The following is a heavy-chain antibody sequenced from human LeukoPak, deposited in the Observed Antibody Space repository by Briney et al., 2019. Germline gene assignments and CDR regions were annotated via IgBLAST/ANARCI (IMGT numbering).Heavy chain of an antibody. Sequence: GGSLRLSCAASGFTFSSYSMNWVRQAPGKGLEWVSSISRSSSHIYFADSVKGRFTTSRDNAKNSLHLQMNSLRAEDTAVYYCAREGGVADYWGQGTLVTVSS. CDR1: GFTFSSYS. D-gene: IGHD3-16*01. J-gene: IGHJ4*02. CDR2: ISRSSSHI. V-gene: IGHV3-21*01. CDR3: AREGGVADY.